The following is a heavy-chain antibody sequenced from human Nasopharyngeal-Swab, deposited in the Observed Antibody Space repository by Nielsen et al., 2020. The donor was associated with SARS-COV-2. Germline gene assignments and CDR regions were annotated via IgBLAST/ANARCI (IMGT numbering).Heavy chain of an antibody. Sequence: SVKVSCKASGGTFSSYAISWVRQAPGQGLERMGGIIPILGIANYAQKFQGRVTITADKSTSTAYMELSSLRSEDTAVYYCARVAQVVADQYYFDYWGQGTLVTVSS. D-gene: IGHD3-22*01. J-gene: IGHJ4*02. V-gene: IGHV1-69*10. CDR3: ARVAQVVADQYYFDY. CDR1: GGTFSSYA. CDR2: IIPILGIA.